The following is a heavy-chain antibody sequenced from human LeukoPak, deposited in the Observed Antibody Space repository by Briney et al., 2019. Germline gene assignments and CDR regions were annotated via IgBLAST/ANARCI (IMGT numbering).Heavy chain of an antibody. CDR1: GYTFTGYY. J-gene: IGHJ4*02. V-gene: IGHV1-2*02. CDR2: INPNSGGT. CDR3: ARDGITVGGSYNY. Sequence: GASVKVFCKASGYTFTGYYMHWVRQAPGQGLEWMGWINPNSGGTNYAQKFQGRVTMTRDTSISTAYMELSRLRSDDTAVYYCARDGITVGGSYNYWGQGTLVTVSS. D-gene: IGHD1-26*01.